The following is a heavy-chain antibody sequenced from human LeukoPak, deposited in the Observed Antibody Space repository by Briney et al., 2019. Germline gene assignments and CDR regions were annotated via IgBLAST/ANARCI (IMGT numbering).Heavy chain of an antibody. CDR1: GGSISSGGYY. CDR2: IYYSGST. J-gene: IGHJ4*02. V-gene: IGHV4-31*03. CDR3: ARDRTRRYFDY. D-gene: IGHD2-2*01. Sequence: SETLSLTCTVSGGSISSGGYYWSWIRQHPGKGLEWIGYIYYSGSTYYNPSLKSRVTISVDTSKNQFSLKLSSVTAADTAVYYCARDRTRRYFDYWGQGTLATVSS.